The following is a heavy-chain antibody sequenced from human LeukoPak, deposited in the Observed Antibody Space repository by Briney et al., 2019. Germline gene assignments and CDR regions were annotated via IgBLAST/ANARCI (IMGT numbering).Heavy chain of an antibody. D-gene: IGHD3-22*01. V-gene: IGHV4-34*01. J-gene: IGHJ4*02. CDR3: ARGLGYYDSSGHTNFDY. CDR1: GGSFSGYY. CDR2: INHSGST. Sequence: SETLSLTCAVYGGSFSGYYWSWIRQPPGKGLERIGEINHSGSTNYNPSLKSRVTISVDTSKNQFSLKLSSVTAADTAVYYCARGLGYYDSSGHTNFDYWGQGTLVTVSS.